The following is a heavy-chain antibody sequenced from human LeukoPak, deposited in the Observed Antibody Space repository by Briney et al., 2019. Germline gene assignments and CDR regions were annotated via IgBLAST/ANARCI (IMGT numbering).Heavy chain of an antibody. J-gene: IGHJ6*03. D-gene: IGHD3-22*01. CDR2: IYYSGST. CDR3: ARRGYYYDSSGLTGYYMDV. Sequence: SQTLSLTCPVSGGSISSGDYYWSWIRQPPGKGLEWIGYIYYSGSTYYNPSLKSRVTISVDTSKNQFSLKLSSVTAADTAVYYCARRGYYYDSSGLTGYYMDVWGKGTTVTVSS. CDR1: GGSISSGDYY. V-gene: IGHV4-30-4*08.